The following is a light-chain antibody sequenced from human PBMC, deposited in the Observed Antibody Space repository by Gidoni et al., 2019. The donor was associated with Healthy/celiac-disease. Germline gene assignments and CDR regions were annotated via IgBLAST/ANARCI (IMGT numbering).Light chain of an antibody. Sequence: SYELTQPPSVSVSPGQTASITCSGDKLGDKYACWYQQKPGPSPVLVIYQDSKRPSGIPERFSGSNSGNTATLTISGTQAMDEADYYCQAWDSSTDVFGTGTKVTVL. CDR2: QDS. CDR1: KLGDKY. J-gene: IGLJ1*01. V-gene: IGLV3-1*01. CDR3: QAWDSSTDV.